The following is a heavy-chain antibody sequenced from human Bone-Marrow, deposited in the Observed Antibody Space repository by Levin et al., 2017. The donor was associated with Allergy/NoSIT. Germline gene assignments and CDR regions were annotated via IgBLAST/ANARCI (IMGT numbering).Heavy chain of an antibody. CDR1: GYSFSNYW. D-gene: IGHD5-18*01. J-gene: IGHJ4*02. CDR2: IFPSDSDT. CDR3: ARQGQGYSYAGY. V-gene: IGHV5-51*01. Sequence: GASVKVSCKASGYSFSNYWIGWVRQKPGKGLEWMGIIFPSDSDTRYSPSFQGQVTISADKSTSTAHLQWSSLKASDTAMYYCARQGQGYSYAGYWGQGTLVTVSS.